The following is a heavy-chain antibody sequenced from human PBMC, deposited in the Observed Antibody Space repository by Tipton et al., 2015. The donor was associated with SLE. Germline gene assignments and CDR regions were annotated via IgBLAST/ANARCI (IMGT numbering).Heavy chain of an antibody. CDR2: IYYGGGT. J-gene: IGHJ4*02. CDR1: SYSISNDNW. Sequence: TLSLTCAVSSYSISNDNWWGWIRQPPGKGLEWIGYIYYGGGTYYNPSLESRVTISLDTSKNQFSLKLTSVTAANTAVYYCSRDPKYWGQGTLVIVSS. V-gene: IGHV4-28*03. CDR3: SRDPKY.